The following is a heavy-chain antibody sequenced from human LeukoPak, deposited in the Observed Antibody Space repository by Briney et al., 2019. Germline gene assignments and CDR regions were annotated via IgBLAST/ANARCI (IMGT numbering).Heavy chain of an antibody. Sequence: GESLKISCKGSGYSFTTYWIAWVRQVPGKGLEWMGIIHPRDSDIRYNPPFQGQVTISADKSISTAYVQWNSLKASETAMYYCARMIGLGEVSPYFDYWGQGSLVTVSS. CDR1: GYSFTTYW. D-gene: IGHD3-16*02. V-gene: IGHV5-51*01. J-gene: IGHJ4*02. CDR2: IHPRDSDI. CDR3: ARMIGLGEVSPYFDY.